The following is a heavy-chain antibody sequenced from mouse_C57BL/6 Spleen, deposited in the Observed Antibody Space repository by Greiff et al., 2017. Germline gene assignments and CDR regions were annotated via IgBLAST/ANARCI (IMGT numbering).Heavy chain of an antibody. CDR2: IYPGDGDT. D-gene: IGHD2-1*01. CDR1: GYAFSSSW. J-gene: IGHJ3*01. CDR3: ARAIYYGSHWGFAY. V-gene: IGHV1-82*01. Sequence: VQLQQSGPELVKPGASVKISCKASGYAFSSSWMNWVKQRPGKGLEWIGRIYPGDGDTNYNGKFKGKAKLTADKSSSTAYMQLSSLTSEDSAVYFCARAIYYGSHWGFAYWGQGTLVTVSA.